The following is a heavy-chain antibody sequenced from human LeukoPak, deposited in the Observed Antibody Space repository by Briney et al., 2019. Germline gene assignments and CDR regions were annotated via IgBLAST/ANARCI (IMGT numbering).Heavy chain of an antibody. CDR1: GFTFSDYY. CDR3: ASTPQRYYYDSSGYYP. D-gene: IGHD3-22*01. V-gene: IGHV3-11*01. J-gene: IGHJ5*02. CDR2: ISSSGSTI. Sequence: GGSLRLSCAASGFTFSDYYMSWIRQAPGKGLEWVSYISSSGSTIYYADSVKGRFTISRDNAKNSLYLQMNSLRAEDTAVYYCASTPQRYYYDSSGYYPWGQGTLVTVSS.